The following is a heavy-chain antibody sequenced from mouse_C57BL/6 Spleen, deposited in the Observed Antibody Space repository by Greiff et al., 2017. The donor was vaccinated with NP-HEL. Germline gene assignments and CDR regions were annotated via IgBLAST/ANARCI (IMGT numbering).Heavy chain of an antibody. CDR3: ARSPSHYYGSSHYFDY. V-gene: IGHV1-52*01. CDR2: IDPSDSET. D-gene: IGHD1-1*01. Sequence: QVQLQQPGAELVRPGSSVKLSCKASGYTFTSYWMHWVKQRPIQGLEWIGNIDPSDSETHYNQKFKDKATLTVDKSSSTAYMQLSSLTSEDSAVYYCARSPSHYYGSSHYFDYWGQGTTLTVSA. CDR1: GYTFTSYW. J-gene: IGHJ2*01.